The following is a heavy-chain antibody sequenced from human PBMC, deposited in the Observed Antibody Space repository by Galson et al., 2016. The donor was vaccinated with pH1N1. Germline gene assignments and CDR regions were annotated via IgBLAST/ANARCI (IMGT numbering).Heavy chain of an antibody. CDR3: ARRYYFDS. CDR1: GYIFTRYY. V-gene: IGHV1-46*01. CDR2: MNPADGGS. J-gene: IGHJ4*02. D-gene: IGHD3-9*01. Sequence: SVKVSCKASGYIFTRYYIHWLRQAPGQGLEWMAVMNPADGGSIYNQKFQGRVALTGDTSTSSVYMALTNLRSDDAAVYYCARRYYFDSWGQGTQVTVSS.